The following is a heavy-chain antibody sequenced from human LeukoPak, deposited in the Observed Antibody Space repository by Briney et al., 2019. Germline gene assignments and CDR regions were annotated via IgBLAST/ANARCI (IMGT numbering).Heavy chain of an antibody. Sequence: PGGSLRLSCAASGFTFSSHSMNWARQAPGKGLEWVSYISSSSTIYYADSVKGRFTISRDNAKNPLYLQMNSLRAEDTAVYYCARDGSGNYYYGMDVWGQGTTVTVSS. J-gene: IGHJ6*02. CDR3: ARDGSGNYYYGMDV. CDR2: ISSSSTI. CDR1: GFTFSSHS. D-gene: IGHD3-10*01. V-gene: IGHV3-48*04.